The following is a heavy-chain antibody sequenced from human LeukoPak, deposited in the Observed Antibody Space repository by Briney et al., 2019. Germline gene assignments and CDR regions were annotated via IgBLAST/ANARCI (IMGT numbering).Heavy chain of an antibody. Sequence: GGPLRLSCAASGFTFSSYSMNWVRQAPGKGLEWVSSISSSSSYIYYADSVKGRFTISRDNAKNSLYLQMNSLRAEDTAVYYCARANLGRLYTDWGQGTLVTVSS. J-gene: IGHJ4*02. CDR3: ARANLGRLYTD. CDR1: GFTFSSYS. D-gene: IGHD3-16*01. CDR2: ISSSSSYI. V-gene: IGHV3-21*01.